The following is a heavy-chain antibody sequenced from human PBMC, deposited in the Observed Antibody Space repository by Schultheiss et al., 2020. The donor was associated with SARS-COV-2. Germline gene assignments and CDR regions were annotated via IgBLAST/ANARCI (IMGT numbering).Heavy chain of an antibody. V-gene: IGHV1-2*06. Sequence: ASVKVSCKASGYTFTGYYMHWVRQAPGQGLEWMGRINPNSGGTNYAQKFQGRVTMTEDTSTDTAYMELSSLRSEDTAVYYCAKDRARVVVTAIEAFDIWGQGTMVTVSS. D-gene: IGHD2-21*02. CDR2: INPNSGGT. CDR1: GYTFTGYY. J-gene: IGHJ3*02. CDR3: AKDRARVVVTAIEAFDI.